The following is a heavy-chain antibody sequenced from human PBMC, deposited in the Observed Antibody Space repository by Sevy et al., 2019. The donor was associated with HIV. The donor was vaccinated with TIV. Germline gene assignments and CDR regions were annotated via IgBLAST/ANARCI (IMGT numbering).Heavy chain of an antibody. J-gene: IGHJ4*02. CDR2: INPNSGDT. CDR1: GYTFTGYF. V-gene: IGHV1-2*02. CDR3: ARDMELVNEGTQEFDY. Sequence: ASVKVSCKASGYTFTGYFMHWVRQAPGQGLEWMGWINPNSGDTNYAQKFQDRVTMTSDTSINTAYMELSRLRSDDTALYYCARDMELVNEGTQEFDYWGQGTLVTVSS. D-gene: IGHD1-7*01.